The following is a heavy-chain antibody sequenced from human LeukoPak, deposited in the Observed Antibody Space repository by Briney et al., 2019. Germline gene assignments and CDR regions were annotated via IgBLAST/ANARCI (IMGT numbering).Heavy chain of an antibody. CDR1: GFTFSSYE. CDR2: ISSSGSTI. J-gene: IGHJ6*02. CDR3: TSASSLPGRVPAAYYYYYYGMDV. V-gene: IGHV3-48*03. Sequence: GGSLRLSSAASGFTFSSYEVNWVRQAPGKGLEWVSYISSSGSTIYYADSVKGRFTISRDNAKNSLYLQMNSLRAEDTAVYYCTSASSLPGRVPAAYYYYYYGMDVWGQGTTVTVSS. D-gene: IGHD2-2*01.